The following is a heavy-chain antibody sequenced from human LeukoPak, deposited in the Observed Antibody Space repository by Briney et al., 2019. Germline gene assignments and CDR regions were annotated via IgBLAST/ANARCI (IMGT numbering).Heavy chain of an antibody. J-gene: IGHJ3*02. CDR2: FIPIFGTS. D-gene: IGHD6-6*01. CDR1: GGTFNNYL. CDR3: TRPTEWYSTSPSGLDI. Sequence: GSSVKISCKASGGTFNNYLIAWVRQAPGLGLEWMGGFIPIFGTSNYAQDFQGRVTFTTDESTRTVYMEMSGLRSEDTAVYYCTRPTEWYSTSPSGLDIWGQGTMLIVSS. V-gene: IGHV1-69*05.